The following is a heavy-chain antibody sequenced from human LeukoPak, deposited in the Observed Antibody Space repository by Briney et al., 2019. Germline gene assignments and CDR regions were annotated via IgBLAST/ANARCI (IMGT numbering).Heavy chain of an antibody. Sequence: GGSLRLSCAASGFTFSSYAMSWVRQPPGKGLEWVSNIGTSSTTIYYADPVKGRFTISRDNAKNSLCLQMNSLRADDTAVYYCARFAAGGSYYYYMDVWGKGTTVTVSS. CDR2: IGTSSTTI. D-gene: IGHD6-25*01. CDR1: GFTFSSYA. J-gene: IGHJ6*03. CDR3: ARFAAGGSYYYYMDV. V-gene: IGHV3-48*01.